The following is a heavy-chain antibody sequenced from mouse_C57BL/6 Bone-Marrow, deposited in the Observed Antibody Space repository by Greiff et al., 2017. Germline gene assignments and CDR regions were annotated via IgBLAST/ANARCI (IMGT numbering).Heavy chain of an antibody. D-gene: IGHD1-1*01. CDR2: IRLKSDNYAT. V-gene: IGHV6-3*01. Sequence: DVQLQESGGGLVQPGGSMKLSCVASGFTFSNYWMNWVRQSPEKGLEWVAQIRLKSDNYATHYAESVKGRFTISRDDSKSSVYLQMNNLRAEDTGIYYCTEGRSFDYWGQGTTLTVSS. CDR3: TEGRSFDY. CDR1: GFTFSNYW. J-gene: IGHJ2*01.